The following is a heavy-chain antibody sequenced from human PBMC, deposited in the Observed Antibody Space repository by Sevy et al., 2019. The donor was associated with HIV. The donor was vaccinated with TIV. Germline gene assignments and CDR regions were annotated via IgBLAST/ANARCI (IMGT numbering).Heavy chain of an antibody. CDR3: ARDRRGYSYGYDY. CDR2: ISSSGSTI. Sequence: GESLKISCAASGFTFSDYYMSWIRQAPGKGLEWVSYISSSGSTIYYADSGKGRFTISRDNAKNSLYLQMNSLRAEDTAVYYCARDRRGYSYGYDYWGQGTLVTVSS. V-gene: IGHV3-11*01. D-gene: IGHD5-18*01. CDR1: GFTFSDYY. J-gene: IGHJ4*02.